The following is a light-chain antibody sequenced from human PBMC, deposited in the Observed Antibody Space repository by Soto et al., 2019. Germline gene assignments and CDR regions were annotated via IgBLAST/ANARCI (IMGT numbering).Light chain of an antibody. CDR3: QQYGSSPGIT. CDR2: GAS. V-gene: IGKV3-20*01. Sequence: EIVLTQSPATLSVSPGERATLSCRASQSVSSNLAWYQQKPGQAPRLLXYGASSRATGIPDRFSGSGSGTDFTLTISRLEPEDFAVYYCQQYGSSPGITFGQGTRLEIK. J-gene: IGKJ5*01. CDR1: QSVSSN.